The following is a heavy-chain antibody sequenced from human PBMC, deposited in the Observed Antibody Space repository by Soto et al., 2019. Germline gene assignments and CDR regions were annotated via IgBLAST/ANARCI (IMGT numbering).Heavy chain of an antibody. J-gene: IGHJ4*02. Sequence: QVQLQESGPGLVMPSETLSLTCTVSGDSISGSPYFWGWIRQPPGKRLEWIGSIFYDGYTLYTPSLXSRVTISVDTSKNQCSLKLTSVAAADTAIYFCARLQAAVPHYWGQGILVTVSS. D-gene: IGHD6-13*01. CDR1: GDSISGSPYF. CDR3: ARLQAAVPHY. V-gene: IGHV4-39*01. CDR2: IFYDGYT.